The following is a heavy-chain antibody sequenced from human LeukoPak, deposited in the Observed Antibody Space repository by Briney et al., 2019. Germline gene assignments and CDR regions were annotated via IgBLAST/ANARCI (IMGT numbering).Heavy chain of an antibody. J-gene: IGHJ4*02. CDR3: AKVRSTMIVAPPVY. Sequence: GGSLRLSCAASGFTFSSYGMSWVRQAPGKGLEWVSYISSSGSTIYYADSVKGRFTISRDNSKNTLYLQMSSLRAEDTAVYYCAKVRSTMIVAPPVYWGQGTLVTVSS. CDR2: ISSSGSTI. D-gene: IGHD3-22*01. CDR1: GFTFSSYG. V-gene: IGHV3-48*01.